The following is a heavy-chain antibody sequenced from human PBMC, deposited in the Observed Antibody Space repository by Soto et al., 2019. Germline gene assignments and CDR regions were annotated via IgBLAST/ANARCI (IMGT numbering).Heavy chain of an antibody. J-gene: IGHJ4*02. D-gene: IGHD6-19*01. V-gene: IGHV3-30*18. Sequence: PGGSLRLSCAASGFTFSSYSMNWVRQAPGRGLEWVAAISYDGGHMYYGDSVKGRFTISRDNSKNTLYLQMTSLRPEDTALYHCVKDSWWLVSFDHWGQGTMVTVSS. CDR2: ISYDGGHM. CDR3: VKDSWWLVSFDH. CDR1: GFTFSSYS.